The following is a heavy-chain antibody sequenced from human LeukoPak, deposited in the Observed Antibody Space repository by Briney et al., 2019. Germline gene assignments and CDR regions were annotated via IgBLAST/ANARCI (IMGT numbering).Heavy chain of an antibody. Sequence: PVGSLRLSCAASGFTFSRYAMTWVRQAPGKGLEWGSAISGGALSTYYADSVRGRFTTSRDNSKNTLFLQMSSLRAEDTAMYYCAKNCGDSRPFYDYCGQGVLVTVSS. D-gene: IGHD4-17*01. CDR3: AKNCGDSRPFYDY. J-gene: IGHJ4*02. CDR1: GFTFSRYA. V-gene: IGHV3-23*01. CDR2: ISGGALST.